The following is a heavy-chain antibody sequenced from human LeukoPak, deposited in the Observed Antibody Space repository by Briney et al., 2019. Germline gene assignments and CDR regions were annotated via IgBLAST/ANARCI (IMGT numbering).Heavy chain of an antibody. V-gene: IGHV1-24*01. CDR2: FDPEDGET. J-gene: IGHJ4*02. D-gene: IGHD6-13*01. Sequence: ASVKVSCKVSGYTLTELSMHWVRQAPGKGLEWMGGFDPEDGETIYAQKFQGRVTMNEDTSTDTAYMELSSLRSEDTSVYYCATGFVAAAGSKEYYFDYWGQGTLVTVSS. CDR1: GYTLTELS. CDR3: ATGFVAAAGSKEYYFDY.